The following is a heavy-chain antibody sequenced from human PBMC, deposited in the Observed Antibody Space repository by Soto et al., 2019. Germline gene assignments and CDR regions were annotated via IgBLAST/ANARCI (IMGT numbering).Heavy chain of an antibody. Sequence: SETLSLTCTVSGGSISSSSYYWGWIRQPPGKGLEWIGSIYYSGSTYYNPSLKSRVTISVDTSKNQFSLKLSSVTAADTAVYYCARGTLSPPPRDSSSWQTSNYFDYWGQGTLVTVSS. J-gene: IGHJ4*02. CDR2: IYYSGST. D-gene: IGHD6-13*01. V-gene: IGHV4-39*01. CDR1: GGSISSSSYY. CDR3: ARGTLSPPPRDSSSWQTSNYFDY.